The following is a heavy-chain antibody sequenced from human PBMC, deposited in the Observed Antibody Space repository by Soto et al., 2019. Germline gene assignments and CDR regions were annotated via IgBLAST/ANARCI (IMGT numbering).Heavy chain of an antibody. D-gene: IGHD2-2*02. CDR3: VREVKSSSSCNTGFHVDY. CDR2: IYSGGSK. CDR1: GFTVSSSN. J-gene: IGHJ4*02. Sequence: EVQLAESGGGLVQPGGSLRLSCAASGFTVSSSNMHWVRQTPGKGLEWVSLIYSGGSKYYADYVKGRLTISRNSSQNTLDIQIDSLTDEDTAVYYCVREVKSSSSCNTGFHVDYWGQGNLVTVSS. V-gene: IGHV3-53*01.